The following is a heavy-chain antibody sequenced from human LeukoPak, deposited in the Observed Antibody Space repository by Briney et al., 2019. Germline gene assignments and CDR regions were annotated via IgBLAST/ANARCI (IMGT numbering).Heavy chain of an antibody. CDR2: IYHSGST. CDR3: ARYSLYDYVWGSHRQTFAFDY. CDR1: GYSISSGYY. J-gene: IGHJ4*02. Sequence: TSETLSLTCAVSGYSISSGYYWGWIRQPPGKGLEWIGSIYHSGSTYYNPSLKSRVTISVDTSKNQFSLKLSSVTAADTAVYYCARYSLYDYVWGSHRQTFAFDYWGQGTLVTVSS. D-gene: IGHD3-16*02. V-gene: IGHV4-38-2*01.